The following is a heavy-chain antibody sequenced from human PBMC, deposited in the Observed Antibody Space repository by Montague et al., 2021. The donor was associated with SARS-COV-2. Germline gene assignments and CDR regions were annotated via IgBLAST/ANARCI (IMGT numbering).Heavy chain of an antibody. V-gene: IGHV4-39*01. J-gene: IGHJ3*02. Sequence: SETLSLTCTVSGGSITRHYYWGWIRQPPGKGLEWVGKIYYSGTTFINPSLESRVTISVDASQTKFSLNLTSVTAADTAVYYCSRPVARGVLKALDIWGQGATVIVSS. CDR2: IYYSGTT. D-gene: IGHD3-10*01. CDR1: GGSITRHYY. CDR3: SRPVARGVLKALDI.